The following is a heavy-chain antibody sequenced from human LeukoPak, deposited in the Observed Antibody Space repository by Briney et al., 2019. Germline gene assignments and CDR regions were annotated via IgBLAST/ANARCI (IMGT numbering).Heavy chain of an antibody. V-gene: IGHV6-1*01. D-gene: IGHD3-10*01. CDR3: ARGGPVWFGEFIGY. CDR1: GDSVSSNSAA. Sequence: SQTLSLTCAFTGDSVSSNSAAWNWIRQSPSRGLEWLGRTYYRCKWYNDYAVAVKSRITINPDTFKNQFSLQLNSVTPEDTAVYYCARGGPVWFGEFIGYGGQGTLVTVSS. J-gene: IGHJ4*02. CDR2: TYYRCKWYN.